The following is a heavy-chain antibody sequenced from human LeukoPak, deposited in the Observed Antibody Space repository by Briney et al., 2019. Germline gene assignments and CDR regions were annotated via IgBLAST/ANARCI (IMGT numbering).Heavy chain of an antibody. CDR1: GFTFSSYS. J-gene: IGHJ4*02. D-gene: IGHD3/OR15-3a*01. V-gene: IGHV3-21*01. CDR3: TSQKGLDY. Sequence: GGSLRLSCAASGFTFSSYSMNWVRQAPGKGLEWVSSIGAGSDNIYYSDSVKGRFTISRDNAKNSLYLQMDSLRVEDTAMYYCTSQKGLDYWGQGTLVTVSS. CDR2: IGAGSDNI.